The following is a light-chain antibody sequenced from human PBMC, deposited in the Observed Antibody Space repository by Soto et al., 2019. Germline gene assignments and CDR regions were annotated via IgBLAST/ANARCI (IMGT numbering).Light chain of an antibody. Sequence: EMVLTQSPATLSVSPGDTATLSCRASQSISSNLAWYQQKPGQAPRLLIYGASTRDTGIPARFSGSGSGTEFTLTISSLQSEDFATYYCQQSYSTPRTFGQGTKVEI. CDR1: QSISSN. CDR3: QQSYSTPRT. V-gene: IGKV3-15*01. J-gene: IGKJ1*01. CDR2: GAS.